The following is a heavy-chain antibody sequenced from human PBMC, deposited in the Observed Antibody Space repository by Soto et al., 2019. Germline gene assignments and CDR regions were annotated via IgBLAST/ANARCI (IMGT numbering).Heavy chain of an antibody. Sequence: SETLSHTCSFYCGSFSGYYLSLILHPPFKLLEWIGEINHSGSTNYNPSLKSRVTISVDTSKNQFSLKLSSVTAADTAVYYCARSFRIVVVVAATSNYFDYWGQGTLVTVSS. CDR3: ARSFRIVVVVAATSNYFDY. J-gene: IGHJ4*02. V-gene: IGHV4-34*01. D-gene: IGHD2-15*01. CDR2: INHSGST. CDR1: CGSFSGYY.